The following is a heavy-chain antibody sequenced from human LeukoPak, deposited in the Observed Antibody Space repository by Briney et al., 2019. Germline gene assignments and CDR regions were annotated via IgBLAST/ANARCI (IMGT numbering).Heavy chain of an antibody. CDR2: IYSGGSA. D-gene: IGHD2-15*01. Sequence: SETLSLTCTVSGGSISSYYWSWLRQPPGTGLQWIGYIYSGGSADYNPSLKSRVTISIDTSKNQFSLKLSSVTAADTAVYYCARHSGGYSFDYWGQGTLVTVSS. J-gene: IGHJ4*02. CDR3: ARHSGGYSFDY. CDR1: GGSISSYY. V-gene: IGHV4-59*08.